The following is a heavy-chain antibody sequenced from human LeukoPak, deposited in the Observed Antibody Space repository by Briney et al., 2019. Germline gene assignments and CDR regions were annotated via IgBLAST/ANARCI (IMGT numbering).Heavy chain of an antibody. J-gene: IGHJ4*02. D-gene: IGHD1-26*01. V-gene: IGHV1-46*01. CDR2: INPSGGST. CDR3: ASSGAPRRFDY. CDR1: GYTFTSNY. Sequence: ASVKVSCKACGYTFTSNYMHWVRQAPGQGLEWMAIINPSGGSTSYAQKFQGRITMTRDTSTSTVYMELSSLRSDDTAVYYCASSGAPRRFDYWGQGTLVTVSS.